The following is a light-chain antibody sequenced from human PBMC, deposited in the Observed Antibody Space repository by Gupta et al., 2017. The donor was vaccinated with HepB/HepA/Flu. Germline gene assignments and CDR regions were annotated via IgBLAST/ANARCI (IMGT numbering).Light chain of an antibody. J-gene: IGKJ1*01. V-gene: IGKV3-20*01. CDR1: QSVSSSY. CDR3: QQYGSSPRT. CDR2: GAS. Sequence: EFVLTQSPGTLSLSPGDRATLSCRASQSVSSSYLAWYQQKPGQAPRLLIYGASSRATGIPDRFSGSGSGTDFTLTINRLEPEDFAVYYCQQYGSSPRTFGQGTKVEIK.